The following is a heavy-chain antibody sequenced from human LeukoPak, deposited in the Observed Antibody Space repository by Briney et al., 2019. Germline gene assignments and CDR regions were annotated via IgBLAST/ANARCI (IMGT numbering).Heavy chain of an antibody. V-gene: IGHV3-72*01. Sequence: GGSLRLSCAASGFTFISYAMSWVRQAPGKGLEWVGRVRNKVNSYTTEYAASVEGRFIISRDDSKNSLYLQMNSLKIEDTAVYYCARPSSGQYYLDCWGQGTLVTVSS. J-gene: IGHJ4*02. CDR3: ARPSSGQYYLDC. CDR2: VRNKVNSYTT. D-gene: IGHD6-19*01. CDR1: GFTFISYA.